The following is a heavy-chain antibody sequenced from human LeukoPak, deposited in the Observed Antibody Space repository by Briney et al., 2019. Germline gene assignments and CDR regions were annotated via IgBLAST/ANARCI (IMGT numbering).Heavy chain of an antibody. Sequence: SETLSLTCTVSGDSISSSNYYWGWIRQPPGKGLEWIGEINHSGSTNYNPSLKSRVTISVDTSKNQFSLKLSSVTAADTAMYYCARAIRVAIFDYWGQGTLVTVSS. D-gene: IGHD2-21*01. V-gene: IGHV4-39*07. CDR1: GDSISSSNYY. CDR3: ARAIRVAIFDY. CDR2: INHSGST. J-gene: IGHJ4*02.